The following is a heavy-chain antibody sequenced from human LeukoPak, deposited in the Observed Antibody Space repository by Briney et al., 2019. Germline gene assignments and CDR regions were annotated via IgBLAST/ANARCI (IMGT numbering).Heavy chain of an antibody. CDR1: GYSFTNYW. D-gene: IGHD5-12*01. CDR2: IYPGDSDT. V-gene: IGHV5-51*01. J-gene: IGHJ4*02. Sequence: GESLKISCKGSGYSFTNYWIAWVRQMPGKGLEWMGIIYPGDSDTRYSPSFQGQVTISVDKSISTAYLQWSSLRASDTAMYYCARQKSGYKIQIDYWGQGTLVTVSS. CDR3: ARQKSGYKIQIDY.